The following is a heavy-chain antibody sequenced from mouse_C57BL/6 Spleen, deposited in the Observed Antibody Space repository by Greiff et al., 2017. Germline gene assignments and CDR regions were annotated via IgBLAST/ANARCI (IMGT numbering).Heavy chain of an antibody. CDR3: ARVIWLRGMDY. V-gene: IGHV1-64*01. D-gene: IGHD2-2*01. J-gene: IGHJ4*01. Sequence: QVQLQQPGAELVKPGASVKLSCKASGYTFTSYWMHWVKQRPGQGLEWIGMIHPISGSTNYNEKFKSKATLTVDKSSSTAYMQLSSLTSEDSAVYYCARVIWLRGMDYWGQGTSVTVSS. CDR2: IHPISGST. CDR1: GYTFTSYW.